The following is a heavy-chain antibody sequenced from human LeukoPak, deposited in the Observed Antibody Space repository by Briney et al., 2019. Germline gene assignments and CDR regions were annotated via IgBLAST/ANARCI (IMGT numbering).Heavy chain of an antibody. D-gene: IGHD1-1*01. CDR3: ARYWNDRYFDY. Sequence: GGSLRLSCAASGFTFSSYSMGWVRQAPGKGLEWVSVINNFGGSTFYADSVKGRFTIPRDNSKSTLYLQMNSLRAEDTAVYYCARYWNDRYFDYWGRGTLVTVSS. J-gene: IGHJ4*02. CDR1: GFTFSSYS. CDR2: INNFGGST. V-gene: IGHV3-23*01.